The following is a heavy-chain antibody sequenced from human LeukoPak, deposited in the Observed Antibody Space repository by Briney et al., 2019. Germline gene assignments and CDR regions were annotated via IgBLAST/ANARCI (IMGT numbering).Heavy chain of an antibody. D-gene: IGHD1-20*01. CDR1: GVSIGSNSYY. Sequence: PSETLSLTCSVSGVSIGSNSYYWGWIRQPPGKGLEYIGTIYYSGNAYYNPSLESRVTISVDTSENQVTLRLSSVTAADTAVYYCARVYITATPGGWFAPWGQGTLVAVSS. J-gene: IGHJ5*02. CDR2: IYYSGNA. V-gene: IGHV4-39*01. CDR3: ARVYITATPGGWFAP.